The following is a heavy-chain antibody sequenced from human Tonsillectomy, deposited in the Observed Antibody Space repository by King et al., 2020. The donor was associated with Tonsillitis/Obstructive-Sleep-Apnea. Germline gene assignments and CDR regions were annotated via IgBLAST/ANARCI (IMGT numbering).Heavy chain of an antibody. J-gene: IGHJ4*02. CDR2: IHQDGREK. CDR3: VRDRDKGDYVDF. CDR1: GFTFTSYW. D-gene: IGHD4/OR15-4a*01. Sequence: EVQLVESGGGLVQPGGSLRLSCAASGFTFTSYWMSWVCQAPGKGLEWVANIHQDGREKYYVNSVKGRYTISRDNAKDSLYLQMNSLRAEDTAVYYCVRDRDKGDYVDFWGQGILVTVSS. V-gene: IGHV3-7*04.